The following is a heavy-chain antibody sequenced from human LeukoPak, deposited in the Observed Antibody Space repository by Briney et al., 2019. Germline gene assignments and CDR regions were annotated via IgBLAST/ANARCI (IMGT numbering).Heavy chain of an antibody. V-gene: IGHV5-10-1*01. J-gene: IGHJ3*02. CDR1: GYSFTSYW. CDR2: IDPNDSYT. Sequence: GASLRIFCKGSGYSFTSYWISWVRQMTGYGLEWLGWIDPNDSYTKYSPSFQGHVTISADKSISTAYLQWSSLKASDTAMYYCARGGAVERLCSSTSCYWVDAFDIWGQGTMVTVSS. D-gene: IGHD2-2*01. CDR3: ARGGAVERLCSSTSCYWVDAFDI.